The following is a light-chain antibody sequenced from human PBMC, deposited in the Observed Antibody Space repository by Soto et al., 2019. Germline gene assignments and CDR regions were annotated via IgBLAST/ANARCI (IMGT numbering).Light chain of an antibody. CDR2: EVS. CDR1: SSDVGRYKY. V-gene: IGLV2-14*01. Sequence: QSSLTQPASVSGSPGQSITISCTGTSSDVGRYKYVSWYQQHPGKVPKLMIYEVSNRPSGVSNRFSGSKSGNTASLTISGLQAEDEADYYCSSYTSSSTYVFGTGTKVTVL. J-gene: IGLJ1*01. CDR3: SSYTSSSTYV.